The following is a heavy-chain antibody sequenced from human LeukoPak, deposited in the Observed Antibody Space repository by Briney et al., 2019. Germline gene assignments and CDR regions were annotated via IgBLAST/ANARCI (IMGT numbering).Heavy chain of an antibody. CDR2: INPSGGST. CDR1: GYTFTSYY. J-gene: IGHJ4*02. V-gene: IGHV1-46*01. Sequence: ASVKVSCKASGYTFTSYYMHWVRQAPGQGLEWMGIINPSGGSTSYAQEFQGRVTMTRDTSTSTVYMELSSLRSEDTAVYYCARVIVGARYFDYWGQGTLVTVSS. D-gene: IGHD1-26*01. CDR3: ARVIVGARYFDY.